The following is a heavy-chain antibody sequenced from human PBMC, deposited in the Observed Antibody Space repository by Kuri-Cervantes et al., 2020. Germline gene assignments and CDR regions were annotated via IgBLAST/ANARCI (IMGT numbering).Heavy chain of an antibody. V-gene: IGHV1-46*01. CDR1: GYTFTSYY. CDR2: INPSGGST. CDR3: AREYLYYYGSGKYGMDV. Sequence: ASVKVSCKASGYTFTSYYMHWVRQAPGQGLEWMGIINPSGGSTSYAQKFQGRVTMTRDTSTSTVYMELSSLRSEDTAVCYCAREYLYYYGSGKYGMDVWGQGTTVTVSS. J-gene: IGHJ6*02. D-gene: IGHD3-10*01.